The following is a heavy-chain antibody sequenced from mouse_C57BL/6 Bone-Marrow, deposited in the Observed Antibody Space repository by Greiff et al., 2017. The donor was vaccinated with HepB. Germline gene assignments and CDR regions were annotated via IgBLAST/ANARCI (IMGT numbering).Heavy chain of an antibody. V-gene: IGHV1-85*01. D-gene: IGHD2-2*01. CDR2: IYPRDGST. CDR1: GYTFTSYD. J-gene: IGHJ4*01. CDR3: ARGGLWLFYYAMDY. Sequence: QVHVKQSGPELVKPGASVKLSCKASGYTFTSYDINWVKQRPGQGLEWIGWIYPRDGSTKYNEKFKGKATLTVDTSSSTAYMELHSLTSEDSAVYFCARGGLWLFYYAMDYWGQGTSVTVSS.